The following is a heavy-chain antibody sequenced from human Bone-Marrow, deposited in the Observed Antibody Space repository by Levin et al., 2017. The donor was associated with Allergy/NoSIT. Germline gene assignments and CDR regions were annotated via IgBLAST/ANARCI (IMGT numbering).Heavy chain of an antibody. CDR2: IKSKTDGGTK. V-gene: IGHV3-15*01. Sequence: AGGSLRLSCAASGFTFSNAWMSWVRQAPGKGLEWVGRIKSKTDGGTKDYAAPVKVSITISRDDSKNTVYLQMNSLRAEGTAVTYCTAPPWAGLGLTDNWGQGT. J-gene: IGHJ4*02. CDR3: TAPPWAGLGLTDN. CDR1: GFTFSNAW. D-gene: IGHD7-27*01.